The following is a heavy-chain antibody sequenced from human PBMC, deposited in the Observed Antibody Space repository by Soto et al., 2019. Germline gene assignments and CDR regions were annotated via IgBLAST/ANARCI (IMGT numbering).Heavy chain of an antibody. CDR3: AKDHVAAWFGNFDY. CDR2: ISYDGSNK. D-gene: IGHD3-10*01. CDR1: GFTFSNAW. J-gene: IGHJ4*02. V-gene: IGHV3-30*18. Sequence: PGGSLRLSCAASGFTFSNAWIKWVRQAPGKGLEWVAVISYDGSNKYYADSVKGRFTISRDNSKNTLYLQMNSLRAEDTAVYYCAKDHVAAWFGNFDYWGQGTLVTVSS.